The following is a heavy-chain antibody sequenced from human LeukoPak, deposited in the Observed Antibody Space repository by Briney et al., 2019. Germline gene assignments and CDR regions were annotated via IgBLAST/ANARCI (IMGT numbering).Heavy chain of an antibody. D-gene: IGHD6-6*01. J-gene: IGHJ5*02. Sequence: SETLSLTCTVSGGSISSSSYYWGWIRQPPGKGLEWIGSIYYSGSTYYNPSLKSRVTISVDTSKNQFSLKLSSVTAADTAVYYCARQSFRPYSSSLFNWFDPWGQGTLVTVSS. CDR3: ARQSFRPYSSSLFNWFDP. CDR2: IYYSGST. V-gene: IGHV4-39*01. CDR1: GGSISSSSYY.